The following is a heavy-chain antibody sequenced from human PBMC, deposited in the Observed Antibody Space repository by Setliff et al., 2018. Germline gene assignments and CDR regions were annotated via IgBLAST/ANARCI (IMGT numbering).Heavy chain of an antibody. CDR1: GGTFSSYG. D-gene: IGHD5-18*01. J-gene: IGHJ6*03. CDR2: TIPIFGTT. Sequence: SVKVSCKASGGTFSSYGISWVRQAPGQGLEWMGGTIPIFGTTNYAQKFQGRVTIIADESTSTAYMELSSLTFADTAVYYCAREGVDTKSSTDYRYYMDVWGKGTTVTVSS. CDR3: AREGVDTKSSTDYRYYMDV. V-gene: IGHV1-69*13.